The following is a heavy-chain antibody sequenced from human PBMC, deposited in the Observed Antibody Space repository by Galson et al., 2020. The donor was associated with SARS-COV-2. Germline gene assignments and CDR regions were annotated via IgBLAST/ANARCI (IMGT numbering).Heavy chain of an antibody. J-gene: IGHJ6*02. CDR3: AKEGGSYAYYYDGMDV. CDR1: GFTFSSYG. V-gene: IGHV3-30*18. CDR2: ISSDGSNK. D-gene: IGHD3-16*01. Sequence: GGSLRLSCAASGFTFSSYGMHWVRQAPGKGLEWVALISSDGSNKYYGDSVKGQITISRDNSKNSLYLQVNSLRAEDTAVYYCAKEGGSYAYYYDGMDVWGLGTTVTVSS.